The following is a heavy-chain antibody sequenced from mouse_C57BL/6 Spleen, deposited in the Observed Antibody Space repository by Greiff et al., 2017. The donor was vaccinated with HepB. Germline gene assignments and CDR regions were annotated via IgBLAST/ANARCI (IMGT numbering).Heavy chain of an antibody. CDR1: GYAFSSSW. CDR3: AREYYGSSFGD. D-gene: IGHD1-1*01. Sequence: QVQLQQSGPELVKPGASVKISCKASGYAFSSSWMNWVKQRPGKGLEWIGRIYPGDGDTNYNGKFKGKATLTADKSSSTAYMQLSSLTSEDSAVYFCAREYYGSSFGDWGQGTTLTVSS. J-gene: IGHJ2*01. V-gene: IGHV1-82*01. CDR2: IYPGDGDT.